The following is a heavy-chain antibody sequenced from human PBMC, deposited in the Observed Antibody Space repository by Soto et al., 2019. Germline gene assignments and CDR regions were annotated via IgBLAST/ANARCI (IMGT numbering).Heavy chain of an antibody. Sequence: QVHLVQSGAEVKKPESSVKVSCKYSGGTFRTESINWVRQAPGQGLEWMGGILPFFGTADYAPRFQGRVTIPADGATTTANMDLSSLTSQDTAVNFCARGNEYGGISEAFDAWGQGTMVTVSS. CDR3: ARGNEYGGISEAFDA. CDR2: ILPFFGTA. V-gene: IGHV1-69*13. D-gene: IGHD4-17*01. J-gene: IGHJ3*01. CDR1: GGTFRTES.